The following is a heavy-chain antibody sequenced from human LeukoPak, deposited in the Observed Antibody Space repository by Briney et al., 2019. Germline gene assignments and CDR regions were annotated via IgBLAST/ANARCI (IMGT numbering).Heavy chain of an antibody. V-gene: IGHV1-2*06. CDR2: INPNSGGT. CDR1: GYTLTGYY. J-gene: IGHJ4*02. CDR3: ARAPRNCSGGSCYSGALDY. D-gene: IGHD2-15*01. Sequence: GASVKVSCKASGYTLTGYYMHWVRQAPGQGLEWMGRINPNSGGTNYAQKFQGRVTMTRDTSISTAYMELSRLRSDDTAVYYCARAPRNCSGGSCYSGALDYWGQGTLVTVSS.